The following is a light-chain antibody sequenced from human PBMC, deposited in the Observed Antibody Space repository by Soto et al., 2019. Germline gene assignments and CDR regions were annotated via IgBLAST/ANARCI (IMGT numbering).Light chain of an antibody. CDR1: SSDVGGYNY. CDR2: DVS. V-gene: IGLV2-14*01. CDR3: SSYTTSSTYV. Sequence: QSVLTQRASVSGSPGQSITIPCTGTSSDVGGYNYVSWYQQHPGKAPKLMIYDVSNRPSGVSNRFSGSKSGNTASLTISGLQAEDEADYYCSSYTTSSTYVFGTGTKVTVL. J-gene: IGLJ1*01.